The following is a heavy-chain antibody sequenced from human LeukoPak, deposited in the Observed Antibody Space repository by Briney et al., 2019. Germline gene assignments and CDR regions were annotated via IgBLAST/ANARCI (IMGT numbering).Heavy chain of an antibody. CDR2: ISAYNGNT. D-gene: IGHD2-2*02. Sequence: ASVKVSCKASGYTFTSYGISWVRQAPGQGLEWMGWISAYNGNTNYAQKLQGRVTMTTDTSTSTAYMELRSLRSDDTAVYYCARDRLFLGYCSSTSCHIDYWGQRTLVTVSS. CDR1: GYTFTSYG. V-gene: IGHV1-18*01. CDR3: ARDRLFLGYCSSTSCHIDY. J-gene: IGHJ4*02.